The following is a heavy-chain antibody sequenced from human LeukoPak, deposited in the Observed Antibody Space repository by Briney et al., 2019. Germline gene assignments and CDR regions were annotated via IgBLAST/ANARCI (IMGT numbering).Heavy chain of an antibody. CDR3: GKDLNYGLDY. Sequence: PGGSLRLSCAASGFIFSTCAMSWVRQAPGKGLEWVSALSGSGDKTFYADSVKGRFTISRDNSKNTLYLQMNSLRAEDTAVYYCGKDLNYGLDYWGQGTLVTVSS. V-gene: IGHV3-23*01. J-gene: IGHJ4*02. D-gene: IGHD4-11*01. CDR2: LSGSGDKT. CDR1: GFIFSTCA.